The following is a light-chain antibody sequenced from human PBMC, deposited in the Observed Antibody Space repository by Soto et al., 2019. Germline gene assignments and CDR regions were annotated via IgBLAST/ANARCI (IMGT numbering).Light chain of an antibody. CDR1: QSVLSSSNSKNY. J-gene: IGKJ2*01. Sequence: DIVMTQSPDSLDVSLGERATIDCKSSQSVLSSSNSKNYLAWYQQKPGQPPKLLIYWASTRESGVPDRFSGSGSGTDFTLTISSLQAEDVAVYYCQQYYSTPPTFGQGAKLEIK. CDR2: WAS. CDR3: QQYYSTPPT. V-gene: IGKV4-1*01.